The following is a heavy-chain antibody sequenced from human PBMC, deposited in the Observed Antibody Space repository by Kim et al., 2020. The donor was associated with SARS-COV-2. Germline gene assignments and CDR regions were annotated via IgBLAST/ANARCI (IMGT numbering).Heavy chain of an antibody. CDR3: ARNLAVAGSSYCYGMDV. Sequence: SVKVSCKASGGTFSSYAISWVRQAPGQGLEWMGGIIPIFGTANYAQKFQGRVTITADESTSTAYMELSSLRSEDTAVYYCARNLAVAGSSYCYGMDVWGQGTTVTVSS. CDR1: GGTFSSYA. D-gene: IGHD6-19*01. J-gene: IGHJ6*02. CDR2: IIPIFGTA. V-gene: IGHV1-69*13.